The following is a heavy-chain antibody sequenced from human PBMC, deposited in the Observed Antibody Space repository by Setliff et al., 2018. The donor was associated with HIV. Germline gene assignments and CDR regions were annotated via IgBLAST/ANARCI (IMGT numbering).Heavy chain of an antibody. CDR2: LWRDEVGE. CDR3: ASARIPTGGTSTSLDH. Sequence: GGSLRLSCTVVGFSIENFDMHWVRQAPGKGLEWVPLLWRDEVGEYYADSVKGRFTISRDNSKNTLFLQLNTLRPEDTAVYYCASARIPTGGTSTSLDHWGQGALVTVSS. V-gene: IGHV3-33*08. J-gene: IGHJ4*02. D-gene: IGHD1-1*01. CDR1: GFSIENFD.